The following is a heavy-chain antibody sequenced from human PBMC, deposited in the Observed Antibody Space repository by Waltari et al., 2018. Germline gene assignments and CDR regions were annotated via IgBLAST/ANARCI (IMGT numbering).Heavy chain of an antibody. CDR2: IYTSGST. CDR3: ARGPLLSKVDY. Sequence: QVQLQESGPGLVKPSETLSLTCAVSGYSISSGYYWGWIRQPPGKGLEWIGRIYTSGSTNYNPSLKSRVTISVDTSKNQFSLNLSSVTAADTAVYYCARGPLLSKVDYWGQGTLVTVSS. CDR1: GYSISSGYY. J-gene: IGHJ4*02. V-gene: IGHV4-38-2*01. D-gene: IGHD1-26*01.